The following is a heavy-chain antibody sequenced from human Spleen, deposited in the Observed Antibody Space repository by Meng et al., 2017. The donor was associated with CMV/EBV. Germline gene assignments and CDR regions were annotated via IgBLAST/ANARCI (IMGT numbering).Heavy chain of an antibody. Sequence: QGQLQQGGAGLLKPSETLSLTCAVYGGSFSGYYWSWIRQPPGKGLEWIGEINHSGSTNYNPSLKSRVTISVDTSKNQFSLKLSSVTAADTAVYYCASCERGQQLVTPFDPWGQGTLVTVSS. CDR3: ASCERGQQLVTPFDP. V-gene: IGHV4-34*01. D-gene: IGHD6-13*01. CDR1: GGSFSGYY. CDR2: INHSGST. J-gene: IGHJ5*02.